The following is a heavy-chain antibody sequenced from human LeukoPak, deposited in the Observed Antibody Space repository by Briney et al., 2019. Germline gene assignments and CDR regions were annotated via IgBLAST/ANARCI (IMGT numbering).Heavy chain of an antibody. D-gene: IGHD3-3*01. CDR3: ARDSYYDFWSGYSPYWYFDL. V-gene: IGHV4-59*01. J-gene: IGHJ2*01. Sequence: SETLSLTCTVSGGSISSYYWSWIRQPPGKGLEWIGYIYYSGSTNYNPSLKSRVTISVDPSKNQFSLQLSSVTAADTAVYYCARDSYYDFWSGYSPYWYFDLWGRGTLVTVPS. CDR2: IYYSGST. CDR1: GGSISSYY.